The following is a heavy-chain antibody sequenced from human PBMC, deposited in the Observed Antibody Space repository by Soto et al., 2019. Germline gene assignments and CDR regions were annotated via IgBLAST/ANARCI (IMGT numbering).Heavy chain of an antibody. J-gene: IGHJ3*01. CDR2: IYYSGSA. Sequence: PSETLSLTCTVSGGSISRYYWNWIRQPPGKGLEWIGYIYYSGSANYNPSLKSRVTISVDTSKNQFSLKLSSVTAADTAFYYCARERVIAAAFDAFDVWGQGTMVTVSS. V-gene: IGHV4-59*01. D-gene: IGHD6-13*01. CDR1: GGSISRYY. CDR3: ARERVIAAAFDAFDV.